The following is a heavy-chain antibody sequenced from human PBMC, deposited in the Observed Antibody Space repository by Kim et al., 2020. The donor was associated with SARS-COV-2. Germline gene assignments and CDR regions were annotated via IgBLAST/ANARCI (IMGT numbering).Heavy chain of an antibody. CDR3: EKDLRNDYGNFDS. Sequence: YADSVKGRFTISQDNARNSLYLQMNSLRIDDTAIYYCEKDLRNDYGNFDSWGQRTLVTVSS. D-gene: IGHD3-16*01. V-gene: IGHV3-9*01. J-gene: IGHJ4*02.